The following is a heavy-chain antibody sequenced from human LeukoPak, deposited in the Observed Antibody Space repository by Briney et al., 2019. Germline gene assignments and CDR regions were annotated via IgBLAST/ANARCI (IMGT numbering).Heavy chain of an antibody. CDR1: GFTFSSYS. Sequence: GGSLRLSCAASGFTFSSYSMNWVRQAPGKGLEWVSSISSSSSYIYYADSVKGRFTISRDNAKNSLYLQMNSLRAEDTAVYYCARDIAVAGTRDAFDIWGRGTMVTVSS. V-gene: IGHV3-21*01. CDR3: ARDIAVAGTRDAFDI. CDR2: ISSSSSYI. D-gene: IGHD6-19*01. J-gene: IGHJ3*02.